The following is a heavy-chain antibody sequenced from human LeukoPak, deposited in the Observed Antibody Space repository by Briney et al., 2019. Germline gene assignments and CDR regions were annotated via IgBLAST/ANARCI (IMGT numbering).Heavy chain of an antibody. CDR1: GYTFTSYD. D-gene: IGHD3-10*01. CDR2: MNPNSGNT. Sequence: ASVKVSCKASGYTFTSYDINWVRQAPGQGLEWMGWMNPNSGNTGYAQKFQGRVTMTRNTSISTAYMELSSLRSEDTAVYYCARRLLWFGELNWFDPWGQGTLVTVSS. V-gene: IGHV1-8*01. J-gene: IGHJ5*02. CDR3: ARRLLWFGELNWFDP.